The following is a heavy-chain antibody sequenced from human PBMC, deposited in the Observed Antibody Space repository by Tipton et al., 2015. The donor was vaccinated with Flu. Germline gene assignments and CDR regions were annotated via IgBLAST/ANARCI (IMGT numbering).Heavy chain of an antibody. V-gene: IGHV3-33*01. J-gene: IGHJ3*02. D-gene: IGHD1-1*01. CDR2: IWYDGSNT. Sequence: SLRLSCAAPGFSFSSYAMHWVRQAPGRGLEWVAAIWYDGSNTYYADSVKGRFTISRDNSKNTLYLQLNSLRVDDTAVYYCARGSPGLQMGAFDIWGQGTMVPVSA. CDR3: ARGSPGLQMGAFDI. CDR1: GFSFSSYA.